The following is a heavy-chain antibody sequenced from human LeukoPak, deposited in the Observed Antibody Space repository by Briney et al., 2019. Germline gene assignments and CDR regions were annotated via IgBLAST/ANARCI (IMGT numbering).Heavy chain of an antibody. CDR2: IYPGDSDT. Sequence: GESLKTSCKGSGYSFTSYWIGWVRQMPGKGLEWMGIIYPGDSDTRYSPSFQGQVTISADKSISTAYLQWSSLKASDTAMYYCARLFGSGWTYYYYGMDVWGQGTTVTVSS. D-gene: IGHD6-19*01. V-gene: IGHV5-51*01. CDR3: ARLFGSGWTYYYYGMDV. J-gene: IGHJ6*02. CDR1: GYSFTSYW.